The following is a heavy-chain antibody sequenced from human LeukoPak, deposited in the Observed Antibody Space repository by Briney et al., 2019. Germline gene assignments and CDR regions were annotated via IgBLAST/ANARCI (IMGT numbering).Heavy chain of an antibody. CDR2: ISSSSSYI. Sequence: GGSLRLSCAGSGFAFGTYAMSWVRQAPGMGLEWVPSISSSSSYIYYADSVKGRFTISRDNAKNSLYLQMNSLRAEDTAVYYCERHMDYFDYWGQGTLVTVSS. J-gene: IGHJ4*02. CDR1: GFAFGTYA. V-gene: IGHV3-21*01. CDR3: ERHMDYFDY.